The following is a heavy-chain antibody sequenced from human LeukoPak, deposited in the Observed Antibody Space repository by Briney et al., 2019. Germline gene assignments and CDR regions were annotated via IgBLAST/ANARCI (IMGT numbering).Heavy chain of an antibody. Sequence: ASVKVSCKASGYXFTGYYIHWVRQAPGQGREWLGWINPNSGGTNYAQKFQGRVTMTRDTSISTAYMELSRLRSDDTAVYYCARGAFGSTNWFDPWGQGTLVTVSS. CDR1: GYXFTGYY. D-gene: IGHD6-13*01. CDR3: ARGAFGSTNWFDP. V-gene: IGHV1-2*02. CDR2: INPNSGGT. J-gene: IGHJ5*02.